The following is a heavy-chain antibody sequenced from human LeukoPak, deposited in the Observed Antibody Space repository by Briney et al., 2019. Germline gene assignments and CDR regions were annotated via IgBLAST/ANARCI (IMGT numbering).Heavy chain of an antibody. V-gene: IGHV3-7*01. J-gene: IGHJ4*01. D-gene: IGHD3-10*01. CDR1: RFTFSSYW. Sequence: GGSLRLSCAASRFTFSSYWMSWVRQAPGKGLEWVANIKQDGSEKYYVDSVKGRFTISRDNAKNSLYLQMNSLRAEDTTVYYCARDLLLPWFGAYFDYWGQGTLVTVSS. CDR3: ARDLLLPWFGAYFDY. CDR2: IKQDGSEK.